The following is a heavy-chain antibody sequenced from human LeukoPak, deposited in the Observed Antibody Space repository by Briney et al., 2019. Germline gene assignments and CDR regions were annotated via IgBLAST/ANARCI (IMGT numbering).Heavy chain of an antibody. Sequence: PSETLSLTCTVSGGSISSGGYYWSWIRQHPGKGLEWIGYIYYSGSTYYNPSLKSRVTISVDTSKSQFSLKLTSVTAADTAVYYCARQGGYLSPLGIWGQGTVVTVSS. J-gene: IGHJ3*02. D-gene: IGHD3-10*01. CDR1: GGSISSGGYY. CDR3: ARQGGYLSPLGI. CDR2: IYYSGST. V-gene: IGHV4-31*03.